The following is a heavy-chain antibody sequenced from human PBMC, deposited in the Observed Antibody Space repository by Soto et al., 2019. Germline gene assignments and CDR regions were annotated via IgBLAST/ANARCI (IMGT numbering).Heavy chain of an antibody. D-gene: IGHD1-26*01. Sequence: ASVKVSCKTSGYTFSGHYIHWVRQAPQQGPEWMGEIGPESGATRYAEKFRGRVTMTMDTSITTVYMELRNLSPDDTAVYYCGRGRSGQIVIFYWGQGTPVTVSS. V-gene: IGHV1-2*02. CDR2: IGPESGAT. J-gene: IGHJ4*02. CDR3: GRGRSGQIVIFY. CDR1: GYTFSGHY.